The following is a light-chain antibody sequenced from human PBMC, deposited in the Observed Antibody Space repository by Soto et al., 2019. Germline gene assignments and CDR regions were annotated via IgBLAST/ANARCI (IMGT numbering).Light chain of an antibody. CDR1: QSVDSN. CDR2: GAS. V-gene: IGKV3D-15*01. CDR3: QQYNDWPLT. J-gene: IGKJ4*01. Sequence: EIVMTQSPATLSVSPGDGATLSCRASQSVDSNLAWYQQKPGQTPRLLIYGASTRPTGIPARFSGSGSGTEFTLTISSLQSEDFAVYYCQQYNDWPLTFCGGTKVEIK.